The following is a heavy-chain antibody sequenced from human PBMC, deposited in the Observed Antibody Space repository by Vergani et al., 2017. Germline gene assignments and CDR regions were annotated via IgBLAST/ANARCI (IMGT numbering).Heavy chain of an antibody. V-gene: IGHV3-30*03. D-gene: IGHD6-13*01. J-gene: IGHJ4*01. CDR1: GFTFSSYG. CDR2: ISYDGSNK. CDR3: AETAARAAGTLKAWPNY. Sequence: QVQLVESGGGVVQPGRSLRLSCAASGFTFSSYGMHWVRQAPGKGLEWVAVISYDGSNKDYADSVKGRFTISRDNSKNTLYLKMNSLRAEDTAVYYCAETAARAAGTLKAWPNYWSQGSLVTVSS.